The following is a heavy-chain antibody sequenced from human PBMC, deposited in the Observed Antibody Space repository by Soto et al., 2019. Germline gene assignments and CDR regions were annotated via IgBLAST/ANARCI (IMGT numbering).Heavy chain of an antibody. V-gene: IGHV3-74*01. J-gene: IGHJ2*01. D-gene: IGHD1-26*01. CDR1: GFTFSSYW. Sequence: VQLVEAGGGLVQPGGSPRLSCAASGFTFSSYWMHWVRQAPGKGLVWVSRNNSDGSSTSYADSVKGRFTISRDNAKNTLYLQMNSLRAEDTAVYYCARGGSLNWYFDLWGRGTLVTVSS. CDR2: NNSDGSST. CDR3: ARGGSLNWYFDL.